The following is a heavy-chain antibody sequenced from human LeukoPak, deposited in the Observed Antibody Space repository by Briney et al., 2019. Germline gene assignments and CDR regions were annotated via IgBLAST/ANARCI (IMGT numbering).Heavy chain of an antibody. CDR2: IWYDGSRI. J-gene: IGHJ4*02. CDR1: GFIFSNYG. V-gene: IGHV3-33*01. CDR3: ARAYSSSSEANFDY. D-gene: IGHD6-6*01. Sequence: GGSLRLPCAASGFIFSNYGMHWVRRAPGKGLDWVAVIWYDGSRIYYADSVKGRFAISRDNSKNTLYLQMNSLRAEDTAVYYCARAYSSSSEANFDYWGQGTLVTVSS.